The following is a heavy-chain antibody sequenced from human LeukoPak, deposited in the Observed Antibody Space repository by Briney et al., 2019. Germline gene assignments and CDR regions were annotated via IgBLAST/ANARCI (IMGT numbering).Heavy chain of an antibody. CDR1: GYTFTSNY. J-gene: IGHJ4*02. Sequence: GASVKVSCKASGYTFTSNYIHWVRQAPGQGLEWMGMTYPRDGSTSYAQKFQGRVTVTRDTSTSTVRMELSGLRSEDTAVYYCARDQEGFDYWGQGTLVTVSS. CDR2: TYPRDGST. V-gene: IGHV1-46*01. CDR3: ARDQEGFDY.